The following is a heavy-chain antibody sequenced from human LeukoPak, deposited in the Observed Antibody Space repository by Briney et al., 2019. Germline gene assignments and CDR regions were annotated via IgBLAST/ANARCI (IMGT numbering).Heavy chain of an antibody. CDR2: IYYSGST. Sequence: SETLSLTCTVSGGSISSSSYYWGWIRQPPGKGLAWIGSIYYSGSTYYNPSLKSRVTISVDTSKNQFSLKLSSVTAADTAVYYCARPRRHYYGSRGDDWFDPWGQGTLVTVSS. D-gene: IGHD3-10*01. CDR3: ARPRRHYYGSRGDDWFDP. CDR1: GGSISSSSYY. V-gene: IGHV4-39*01. J-gene: IGHJ5*02.